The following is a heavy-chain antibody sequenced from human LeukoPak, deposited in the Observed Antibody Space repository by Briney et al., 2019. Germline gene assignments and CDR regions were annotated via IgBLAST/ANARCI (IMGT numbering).Heavy chain of an antibody. V-gene: IGHV4-59*01. J-gene: IGHJ3*02. D-gene: IGHD3-10*01. CDR3: ARDRDAWPGAFDI. CDR1: GGSISSYY. Sequence: SETLSLTCTVSGGSISSYYWSWIRQPPGKGLEWIGYIYYSGSTDYNPSLKSRVTISVDTSKNQFSLKLSSVTAADTAVYYCARDRDAWPGAFDIWGQGTMVTVSS. CDR2: IYYSGST.